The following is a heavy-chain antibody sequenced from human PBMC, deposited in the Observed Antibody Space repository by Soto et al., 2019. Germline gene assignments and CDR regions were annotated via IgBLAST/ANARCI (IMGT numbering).Heavy chain of an antibody. CDR1: GGSFSGYY. D-gene: IGHD5-18*01. CDR3: ARAGRGYSYGFIGY. Sequence: PSETLSLTCAVYGGSFSGYYWSWIRQPPGKGLEWIGEINHSGSTNYNPSLKSRVTISVDTSKNQFSLKLSSVTAADTAVYYCARAGRGYSYGFIGYWGQGTLVTVSS. V-gene: IGHV4-34*01. CDR2: INHSGST. J-gene: IGHJ4*02.